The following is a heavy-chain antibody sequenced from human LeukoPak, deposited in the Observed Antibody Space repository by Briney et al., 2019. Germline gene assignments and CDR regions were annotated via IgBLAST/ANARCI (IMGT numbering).Heavy chain of an antibody. V-gene: IGHV3-7*01. CDR1: GFTFSSYW. CDR3: ASPAYYYDSSGYYGSDY. Sequence: PGGSLRLSCVASGFTFSSYWMSWVRQAPGKGLEWVANIKQDGSEKYYVDSVKGRFTISRDNAKNSLYLQMNSLRAEDTAVYYCASPAYYYDSSGYYGSDYWGQGTLVTVSS. CDR2: IKQDGSEK. J-gene: IGHJ4*02. D-gene: IGHD3-22*01.